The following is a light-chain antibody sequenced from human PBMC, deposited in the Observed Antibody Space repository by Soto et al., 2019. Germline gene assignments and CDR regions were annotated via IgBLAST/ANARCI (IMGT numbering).Light chain of an antibody. CDR3: AAWDATLHVYV. Sequence: QSVLTRPPSASGTPGQRVTISCSTSSSNLGDNTVNWYQHVPGTAPKLLIYSYDQRPSGVPDRFSGSRSGTSASLAISGLQSEDEADSYCAAWDATLHVYVFGTGPKATVL. CDR2: SYD. CDR1: SSNLGDNT. V-gene: IGLV1-44*01. J-gene: IGLJ1*01.